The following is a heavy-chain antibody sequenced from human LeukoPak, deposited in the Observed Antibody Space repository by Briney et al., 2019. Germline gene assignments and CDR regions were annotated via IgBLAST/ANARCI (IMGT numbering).Heavy chain of an antibody. CDR2: IYYSGST. J-gene: IGHJ4*02. V-gene: IGHV4-39*01. Sequence: SETLSLTCSVSGDSISTSSYYWGWIRQPPGKGLEWTGTIYYSGSTYYNPSLTSRVTISVDTSKNQFSLKLSSVTAADTAVYYCARGDDFWSGYYTQWGQGTLVTVSS. CDR1: GDSISTSSYY. CDR3: ARGDDFWSGYYTQ. D-gene: IGHD3-3*01.